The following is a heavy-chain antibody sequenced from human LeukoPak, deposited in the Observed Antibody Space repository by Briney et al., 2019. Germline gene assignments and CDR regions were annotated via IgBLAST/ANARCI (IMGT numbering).Heavy chain of an antibody. Sequence: NPSETLSLTCNVSGGSISSYYWSWIGQPPGKGLEWIGYIYDSGSTNYNPSLKSRVTISVDTSKNQFSLKLSSVTAADTAVYYCASTPSSGSYYNVLYWYFDLWGRGTLVTVSS. V-gene: IGHV4-59*01. CDR3: ASTPSSGSYYNVLYWYFDL. J-gene: IGHJ2*01. CDR1: GGSISSYY. D-gene: IGHD3-10*01. CDR2: IYDSGST.